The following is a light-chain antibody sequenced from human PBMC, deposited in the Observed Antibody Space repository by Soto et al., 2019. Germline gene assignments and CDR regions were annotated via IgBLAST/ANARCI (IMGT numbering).Light chain of an antibody. CDR3: QQYDNLPLT. J-gene: IGKJ4*01. CDR2: DAS. V-gene: IGKV1-33*01. Sequence: DIQMTQSPSSLSASVGDRVTINCQASQDISNYLNWYQQKPGKAPKLLIYDASNLETGVPSRFSGSGSGTDFTFTISSLQPEDIATYYCQQYDNLPLTFGGGTKVEIE. CDR1: QDISNY.